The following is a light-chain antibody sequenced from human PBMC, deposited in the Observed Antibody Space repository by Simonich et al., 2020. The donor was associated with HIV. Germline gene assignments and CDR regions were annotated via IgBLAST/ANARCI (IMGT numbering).Light chain of an antibody. Sequence: DIVMTQSPDSLAVSLGERATINCKSSQSVLYNSNNKNYLVWYQQKPGQPPKLLIYWASTRESGVPDRFSGGGSGTDFTLTISTLQAEDVAVYYCQQYYSTPPTFGQGTRLEIK. V-gene: IGKV4-1*01. J-gene: IGKJ5*01. CDR2: WAS. CDR1: QSVLYNSNNKNY. CDR3: QQYYSTPPT.